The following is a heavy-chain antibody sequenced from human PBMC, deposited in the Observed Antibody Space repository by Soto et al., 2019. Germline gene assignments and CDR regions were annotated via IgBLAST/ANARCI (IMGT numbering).Heavy chain of an antibody. CDR1: GFSLSTSGMC. D-gene: IGHD6-13*01. CDR2: IDWDDDK. V-gene: IGHV2-70*01. CDR3: ARMVAAAGHFDY. Sequence: SGPTLVNPHRPPTLTCTFSGFSLSTSGMCVSWIRQPPGKALEWLALIDWDDDKYYSTSLKTRLTISKDTSKNQVVLTMTNMDPVDTATYYCARMVAAAGHFDYWGQGTLVTVSS. J-gene: IGHJ4*02.